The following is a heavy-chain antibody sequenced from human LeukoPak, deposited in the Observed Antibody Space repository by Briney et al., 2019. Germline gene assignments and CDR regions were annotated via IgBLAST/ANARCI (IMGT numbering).Heavy chain of an antibody. J-gene: IGHJ6*03. V-gene: IGHV4-39*07. D-gene: IGHD2-2*01. CDR3: ARDSWSEYQLLGGHYYYYMDV. CDR2: IYYSGST. Sequence: PSETLSLTCTVSGGSISSSSYYWGWIRQPPGKGLEWIGSIYYSGSTYYNPSLKSRVTISVDRSKNQFSLKLSSVTAADTAVYYCARDSWSEYQLLGGHYYYYMDVWGKGTTVTVSS. CDR1: GGSISSSSYY.